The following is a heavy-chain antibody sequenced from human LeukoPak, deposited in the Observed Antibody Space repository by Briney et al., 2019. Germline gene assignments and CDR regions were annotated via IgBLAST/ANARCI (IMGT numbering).Heavy chain of an antibody. D-gene: IGHD4-11*01. CDR2: ISTFNDNT. J-gene: IGHJ6*03. CDR1: GYIFSDFG. CDR3: ARGRNRGNYYFYYMDV. Sequence: ASVKVSCKTSGYIFSDFGLTWVRQAPGQRLEWMGWISTFNDNTHYAQKFQGRVSMTTDTSTNTAYMELWSLTSDDTAVYYCARGRNRGNYYFYYMDVWGKGTTVTVSS. V-gene: IGHV1-18*01.